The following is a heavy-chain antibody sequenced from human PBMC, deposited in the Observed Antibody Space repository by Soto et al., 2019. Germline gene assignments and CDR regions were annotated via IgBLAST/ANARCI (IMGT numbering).Heavy chain of an antibody. CDR2: IIPFLGRT. Sequence: QLHLVQSGAEVRKPGSSVKVSCKASGGTLSSYSVTWVRQAPGQGLEWMGRIIPFLGRTNYAQNFQGRVTFTADMSTITAYMEMSSPRSDDTSIYYGARTTRSPNSNWFDPWGQGTLFIVSS. CDR3: ARTTRSPNSNWFDP. V-gene: IGHV1-69*02. J-gene: IGHJ5*02. CDR1: GGTLSSYS. D-gene: IGHD1-1*01.